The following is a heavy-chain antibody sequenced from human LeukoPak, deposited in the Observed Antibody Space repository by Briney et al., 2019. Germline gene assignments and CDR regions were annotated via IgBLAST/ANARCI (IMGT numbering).Heavy chain of an antibody. J-gene: IGHJ4*02. CDR2: IYYSGST. V-gene: IGHV4-59*01. Sequence: SETLSLTCTVSGGSISSYYWSWIRQPPGKGLEWIGYIYYSGSTNYNPSLKSRVTISVDTSKNQFSLKLSSVTAADTAVYYCAGGEYYYDSGGYYYPRWGQGTPVTVSS. CDR1: GGSISSYY. D-gene: IGHD3-22*01. CDR3: AGGEYYYDSGGYYYPR.